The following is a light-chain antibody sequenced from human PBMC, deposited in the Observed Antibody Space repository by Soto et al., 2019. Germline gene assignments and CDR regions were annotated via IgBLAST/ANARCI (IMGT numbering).Light chain of an antibody. V-gene: IGKV3-11*01. J-gene: IGKJ4*02. CDR3: QQRSNWPLLT. CDR2: DAS. Sequence: EIVLTQSQATLSLSPGERATLSCRASQSVSSYLAWYQQKPGQAPRLLIYDASNRATGIPARFSGSGSGTDFTLTISSPEPEDFAVYYCQQRSNWPLLTFGGGTKVEIK. CDR1: QSVSSY.